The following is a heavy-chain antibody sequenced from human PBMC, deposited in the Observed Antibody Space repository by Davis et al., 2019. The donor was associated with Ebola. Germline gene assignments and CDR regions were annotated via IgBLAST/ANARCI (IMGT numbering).Heavy chain of an antibody. CDR1: GFTFGRYS. D-gene: IGHD2-8*02. CDR2: ISSSSTYK. CDR3: ARELVVYAMGYYYYYGMDV. J-gene: IGHJ6*02. Sequence: GESLKISCAASGFTFGRYSFHWVRQAPGKGLEWVSYISSSSTYKYYADSVKGRFTISRDNAKNSLYLQMNSLRAEDTAVYYCARELVVYAMGYYYYYGMDVWGQGTTVTVSS. V-gene: IGHV3-21*05.